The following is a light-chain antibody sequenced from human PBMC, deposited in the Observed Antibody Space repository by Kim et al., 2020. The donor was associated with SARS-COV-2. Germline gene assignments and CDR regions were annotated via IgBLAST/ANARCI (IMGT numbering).Light chain of an antibody. CDR2: AAS. J-gene: IGKJ2*01. CDR3: QQSYRTPYT. Sequence: SASVGDRVTITCRASQSITNYLNWYQQRPGKAPKLLIYAASSLQSGVPVRFSGSGSGTDFTLTISSLQREDFATYYCQQSYRTPYTSGQGTKLEI. CDR1: QSITNY. V-gene: IGKV1-39*01.